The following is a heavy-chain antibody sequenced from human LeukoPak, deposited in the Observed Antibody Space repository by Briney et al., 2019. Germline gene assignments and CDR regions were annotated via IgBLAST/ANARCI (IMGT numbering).Heavy chain of an antibody. V-gene: IGHV3-23*01. D-gene: IGHD6-19*01. Sequence: GGSLRLSCAASGFTFSSYALSWVRQAPGKGLEWVSAISDSGDYTYYADSVKGRFTISRDNSKNTLYLQMNSLRAEDTAVYYCSKETATVGGTREYWGQGTLVTVSS. CDR3: SKETATVGGTREY. CDR2: ISDSGDYT. CDR1: GFTFSSYA. J-gene: IGHJ4*02.